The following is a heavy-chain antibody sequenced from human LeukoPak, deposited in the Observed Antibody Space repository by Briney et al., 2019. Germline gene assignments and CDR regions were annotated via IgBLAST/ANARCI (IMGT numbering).Heavy chain of an antibody. J-gene: IGHJ4*02. V-gene: IGHV3-48*04. Sequence: GGSLKLSCAASGFTFSSYNMNWVRQAPGKGLEWVSYISGRGNTIKYADSVKGRFTISRDNGKNSLYLHMSSLRAEDTAVYYCARDPPALEDFDYWGQGTQVTVSS. CDR1: GFTFSSYN. CDR3: ARDPPALEDFDY. CDR2: ISGRGNTI.